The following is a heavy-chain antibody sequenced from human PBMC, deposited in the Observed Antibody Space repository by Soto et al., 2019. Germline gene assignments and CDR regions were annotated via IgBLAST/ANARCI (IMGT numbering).Heavy chain of an antibody. CDR2: IYYSGST. J-gene: IGHJ6*02. Sequence: SETLSLTFTVSGGSISSYYWSWIRQPPGKGLEWIGYIYYSGSTNYNPSLKSRVTISVDTSKNQFSLKLSSVTAADTAVYYCARQQLLRDYYYYGMDVWGQGTTVTVSS. CDR1: GGSISSYY. V-gene: IGHV4-59*01. CDR3: ARQQLLRDYYYYGMDV. D-gene: IGHD6-13*01.